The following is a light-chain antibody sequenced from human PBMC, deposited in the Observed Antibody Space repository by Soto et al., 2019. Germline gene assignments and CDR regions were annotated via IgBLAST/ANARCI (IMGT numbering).Light chain of an antibody. J-gene: IGLJ1*01. CDR1: SSNIGSSY. Sequence: QSVLTQPPSASGTPGQRVTISCSGSSSNIGSSYVYWYQQLPGTAPKLLIYRNNQRPSGVPDRFSGSKSGTSASLAISGLRSEDEADYYCAAWDDSLSGYYVFGTGTKLTVL. CDR2: RNN. CDR3: AAWDDSLSGYYV. V-gene: IGLV1-47*01.